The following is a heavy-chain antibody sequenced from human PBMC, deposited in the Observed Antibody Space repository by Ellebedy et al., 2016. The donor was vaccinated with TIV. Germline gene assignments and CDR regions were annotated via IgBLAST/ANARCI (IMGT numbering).Heavy chain of an antibody. CDR1: GFSLTPSSVG. V-gene: IGHV2-5*01. CDR2: IYGHDDK. Sequence: SGPTLVKPTQTLSLTCTFSGFSLTPSSVGVGWIRQPPGKALEWLAIIYGHDDKHYSPSLQSRLTITKDTSKNQVVLTMTNMDPVDTATYFCAHRPGPRGWFNSWGPGTLVTVSS. J-gene: IGHJ5*01. CDR3: AHRPGPRGWFNS.